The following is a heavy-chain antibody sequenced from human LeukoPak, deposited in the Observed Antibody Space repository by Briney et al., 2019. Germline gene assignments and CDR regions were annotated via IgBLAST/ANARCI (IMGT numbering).Heavy chain of an antibody. Sequence: GGSLRLSCAASGFTFSSYWMSWVRQAPGKGLEWVANIKQDGSEKYYVDSVKGRFTISRDNAKNSLYLQMNSLRAEDTAVYYCARETVKRGYSGYDQALFDYWGQGTLVTVSS. CDR3: ARETVKRGYSGYDQALFDY. CDR1: GFTFSSYW. CDR2: IKQDGSEK. D-gene: IGHD5-12*01. V-gene: IGHV3-7*01. J-gene: IGHJ4*02.